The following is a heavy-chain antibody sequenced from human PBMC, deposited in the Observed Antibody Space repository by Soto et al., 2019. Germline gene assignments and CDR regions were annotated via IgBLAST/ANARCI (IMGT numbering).Heavy chain of an antibody. CDR3: ARGDSSSWYPFEWFDP. Sequence: SVKVSCKASGGTFSSYTISWVRQAPGQGLEWMGGIIPIFGTANYAQKFQGRVTITADESTSTAYMELSSLRSEDTAVYYCARGDSSSWYPFEWFDPWGQGTLVTVSS. CDR2: IIPIFGTA. D-gene: IGHD6-13*01. J-gene: IGHJ5*02. CDR1: GGTFSSYT. V-gene: IGHV1-69*13.